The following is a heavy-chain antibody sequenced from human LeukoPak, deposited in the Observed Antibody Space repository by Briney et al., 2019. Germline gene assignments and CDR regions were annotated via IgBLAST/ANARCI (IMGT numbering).Heavy chain of an antibody. V-gene: IGHV4-59*01. J-gene: IGHJ3*02. CDR2: IYYSGST. CDR1: GGSISGYY. Sequence: SETLSLTCTVSGGSISGYYWSWIRQPPGKGLEWIGYIYYSGSTNYNPSLKSRVTISVDTSKNQFSLKLSSVTAEDTAVYYCASVDIVATIPNDAFDIWGQGTMVTVSS. CDR3: ASVDIVATIPNDAFDI. D-gene: IGHD5-12*01.